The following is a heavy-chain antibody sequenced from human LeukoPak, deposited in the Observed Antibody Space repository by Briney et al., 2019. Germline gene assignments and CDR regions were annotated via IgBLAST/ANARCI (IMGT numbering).Heavy chain of an antibody. D-gene: IGHD3-9*01. Sequence: GGSLRLSCAASGFTFSSYSMNWVRQAPGKGLEWVSAISSSGDSTYYADSVKGRFTISRDNSKNTLYLQMNSLRAEDTALYYCAKYSPYDILTGSTYYFDYWGQGTLVTVSS. V-gene: IGHV3-23*01. J-gene: IGHJ4*02. CDR2: ISSSGDST. CDR1: GFTFSSYS. CDR3: AKYSPYDILTGSTYYFDY.